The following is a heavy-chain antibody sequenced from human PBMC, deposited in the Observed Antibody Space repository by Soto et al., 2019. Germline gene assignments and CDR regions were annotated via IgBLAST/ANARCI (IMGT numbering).Heavy chain of an antibody. CDR2: IYYSGST. D-gene: IGHD3-22*01. V-gene: IGHV4-39*01. Sequence: PSETLSLTCTVSGGSISSSSYYWGWIRQPPGKGLEWIGSIYYSGSTYYNPSLKSRVTISVDTSKNQFSLKLSSVTAADTAVYYCARQGYYDSSGYYGYWGQGTLVTVSS. J-gene: IGHJ4*02. CDR1: GGSISSSSYY. CDR3: ARQGYYDSSGYYGY.